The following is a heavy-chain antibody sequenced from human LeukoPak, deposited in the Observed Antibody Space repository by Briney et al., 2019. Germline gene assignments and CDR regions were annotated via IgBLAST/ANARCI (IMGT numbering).Heavy chain of an antibody. CDR2: ISASAGTT. J-gene: IGHJ4*02. CDR1: GLTFSGYA. D-gene: IGHD5-12*01. V-gene: IGHV3-23*01. Sequence: PGGSLRLSCAASGLTFSGYAMSWVRQAPGKGLEWVSSISASAGTTYYADSVKGRFTISRDNSKNTLDLQMNSLRAEDTAVYYCAKDPASYEYYFDYWGQRTLVTVSS. CDR3: AKDPASYEYYFDY.